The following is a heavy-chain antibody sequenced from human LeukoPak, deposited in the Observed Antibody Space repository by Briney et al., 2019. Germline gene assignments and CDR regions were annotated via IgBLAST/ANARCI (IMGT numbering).Heavy chain of an antibody. CDR3: ASACSGGSCYDFDY. D-gene: IGHD2-15*01. Sequence: GGSLRLSCAASGFTFSNAWMSWVRQAPGKGLVWVSRINTDGSSTTYADSVKGRFTISRDNARNTLYLQMNSLRAEDTAVYYCASACSGGSCYDFDYWGQGTLVTVSS. J-gene: IGHJ4*02. CDR1: GFTFSNAW. V-gene: IGHV3-74*01. CDR2: INTDGSST.